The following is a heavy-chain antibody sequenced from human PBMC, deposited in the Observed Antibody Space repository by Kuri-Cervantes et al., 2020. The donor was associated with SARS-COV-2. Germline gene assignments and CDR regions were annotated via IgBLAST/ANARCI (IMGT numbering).Heavy chain of an antibody. CDR1: GFTFISYA. CDR3: ARDRICAHDS. D-gene: IGHD2-21*01. J-gene: IGHJ4*02. V-gene: IGHV3-30-3*01. CDR2: ISYDGSNK. Sequence: GESLKISCAASGFTFISYAMHWVRQAPGKGLEWVAVISYDGSNKYFAESVKGRFTISRDNSKNTLYLQMSSLRAEDTAMYYCARDRICAHDSWGQGTLVTVSS.